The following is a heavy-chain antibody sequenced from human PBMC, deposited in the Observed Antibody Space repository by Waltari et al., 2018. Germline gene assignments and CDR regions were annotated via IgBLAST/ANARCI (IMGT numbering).Heavy chain of an antibody. Sequence: EVQLVQYGAEVRKTGESLKISWQGSGYTLRDNWSAWVRQVPGKGLEWVVIIYPADSDTTYSPSFQGQVLISADKSISTADLQWSSLKASDTAMYYCAIFYGGNFVDYWGQGTLVIVSS. J-gene: IGHJ4*02. CDR2: IYPADSDT. CDR3: AIFYGGNFVDY. D-gene: IGHD2-21*01. V-gene: IGHV5-51*01. CDR1: GYTLRDNW.